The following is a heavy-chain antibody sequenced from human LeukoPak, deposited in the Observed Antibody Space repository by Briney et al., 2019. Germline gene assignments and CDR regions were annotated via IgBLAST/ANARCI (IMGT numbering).Heavy chain of an antibody. V-gene: IGHV3-64D*06. CDR2: ISSNGGST. CDR1: GFTFSSYA. Sequence: GGSLRLSCSASGFTFSSYAMHWVRQAPGKWLEYVSDISSNGGSTYYADSVKGRFTISRDNSKNTLYLRMSSLRAEDTAVYYCVKGDIAAAGTQGFDYWGQGTLVTVSS. CDR3: VKGDIAAAGTQGFDY. D-gene: IGHD6-13*01. J-gene: IGHJ4*02.